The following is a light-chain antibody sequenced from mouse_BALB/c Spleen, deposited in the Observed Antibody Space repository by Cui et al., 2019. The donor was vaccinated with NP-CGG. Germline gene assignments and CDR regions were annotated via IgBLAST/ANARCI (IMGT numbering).Light chain of an antibody. CDR3: ALWYSNHWV. Sequence: QAVVTQESALTTSPGETVPLTCRSNTGAVTTINYANWVQEKPDHLFTGLIGGTNNRAPGVPARFSGSLIGDKAALTITGAQTEDEAIYFCALWYSNHWVFGGGTKLTVL. V-gene: IGLV1*01. CDR2: GTN. CDR1: TGAVTTINY. J-gene: IGLJ1*01.